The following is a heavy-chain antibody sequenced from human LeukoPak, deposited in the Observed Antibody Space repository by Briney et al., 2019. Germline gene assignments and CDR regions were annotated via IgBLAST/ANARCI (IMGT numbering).Heavy chain of an antibody. CDR2: ISSSGDYI. CDR3: ARDSDSSGWLDYYMDV. J-gene: IGHJ6*03. Sequence: GGSLRLSCAASGFNFRTYTFNWVRQAPGKGLEWVSSISSSGDYIYYADSVKGRFTMSRDSAMSSVFLQMDSLRAEDTAMYYCARDSDSSGWLDYYMDVWGKGTTVTISS. CDR1: GFNFRTYT. D-gene: IGHD6-19*01. V-gene: IGHV3-21*06.